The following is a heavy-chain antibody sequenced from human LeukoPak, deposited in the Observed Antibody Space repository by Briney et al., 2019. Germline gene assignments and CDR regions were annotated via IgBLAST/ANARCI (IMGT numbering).Heavy chain of an antibody. CDR3: ARDLSGSYWGGYYYYMDV. D-gene: IGHD1-26*01. V-gene: IGHV6-1*01. CDR2: PYYRSKLYN. J-gene: IGHJ6*03. Sequence: SQTLSLTCAISGDSLSSNIAAWNWIRQSPSRALEWRGRPYYRSKLYNDYAVSVKSRITSNPVTSKNQFSLQLNSVTPEDTAVYYCARDLSGSYWGGYYYYMDVWGKGTTVTVSS. CDR1: GDSLSSNIAA.